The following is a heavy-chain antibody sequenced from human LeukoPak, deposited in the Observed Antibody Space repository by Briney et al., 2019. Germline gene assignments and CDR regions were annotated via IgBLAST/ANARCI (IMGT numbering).Heavy chain of an antibody. V-gene: IGHV3-30*02. CDR3: AKGRLFYDFWSGTLFDR. J-gene: IGHJ5*02. CDR1: GFTFSSYG. CDR2: IRYDGSNK. D-gene: IGHD3-3*01. Sequence: GGSLRLSCAASGFTFSSYGMHWVRQAPGKGLEWVAFIRYDGSNKYYADSVKGRFTISRDNSKNTLYLQMNSLRAEDTAVYYCAKGRLFYDFWSGTLFDRWGQGTLVTVSS.